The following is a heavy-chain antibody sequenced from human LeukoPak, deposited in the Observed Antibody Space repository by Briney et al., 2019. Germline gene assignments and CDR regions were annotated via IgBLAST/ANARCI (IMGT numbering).Heavy chain of an antibody. J-gene: IGHJ6*02. CDR3: ARYCSSTSCQPLFYYYYYGMDV. CDR1: GFTFSSYW. D-gene: IGHD2-2*01. Sequence: PGGSLRLSCAASGFTFSSYWMSLVRQAPGKGLEWVANIKQDGSEKYYVDSVKGRFTISRDNAKNSLYLQMNSLRAEDTAVYYCARYCSSTSCQPLFYYYYYGMDVWGQGTTVTVSS. V-gene: IGHV3-7*01. CDR2: IKQDGSEK.